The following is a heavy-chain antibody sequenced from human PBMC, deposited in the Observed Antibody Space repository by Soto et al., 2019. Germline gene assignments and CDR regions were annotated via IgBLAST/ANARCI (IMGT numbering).Heavy chain of an antibody. J-gene: IGHJ1*01. V-gene: IGHV3-30*18. CDR2: ISYDGSNK. D-gene: IGHD2-15*01. Sequence: QVQLVESGGGVVQPGRSLRLSCAASGFTFSSYGMHWVRQAPGKGLEGVAVISYDGSNKYYADSVKGRFTISRDNSKNTLYLQMNSLRAEDTAVYYGAKDRDIVVVVAALQHWGQGTLVTVSS. CDR1: GFTFSSYG. CDR3: AKDRDIVVVVAALQH.